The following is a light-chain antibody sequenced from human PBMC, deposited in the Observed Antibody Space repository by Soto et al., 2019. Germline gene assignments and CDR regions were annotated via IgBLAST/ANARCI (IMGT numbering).Light chain of an antibody. CDR1: QSISAW. CDR3: QEYSSDPRT. CDR2: KAS. V-gene: IGKV1-5*03. J-gene: IGKJ1*01. Sequence: DIQMTQSPSTLSTSVGDRVTITCRASQSISAWLAWYQQKPGKAPKLLIYKASSLESGVPSRFSGSGSGTEFTLTISSLQAGDFATYYCQEYSSDPRTFGQGTKVDIK.